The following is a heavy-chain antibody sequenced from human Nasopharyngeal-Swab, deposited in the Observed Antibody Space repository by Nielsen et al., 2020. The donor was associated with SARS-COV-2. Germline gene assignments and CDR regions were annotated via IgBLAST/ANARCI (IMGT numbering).Heavy chain of an antibody. J-gene: IGHJ4*02. Sequence: ASVKVSCKASGYTFTGHYMHWVRQAPGQGLEWMGWINPNSGGTNYAQKFQGWVTMTRDTSISTAYMELNRLRSDDTAVYYCAREAHSSSSLDYWGQGTLFTVSS. D-gene: IGHD6-6*01. CDR2: INPNSGGT. V-gene: IGHV1-2*04. CDR1: GYTFTGHY. CDR3: AREAHSSSSLDY.